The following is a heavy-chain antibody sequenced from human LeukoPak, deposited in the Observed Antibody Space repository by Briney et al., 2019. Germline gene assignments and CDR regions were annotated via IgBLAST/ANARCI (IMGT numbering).Heavy chain of an antibody. CDR2: MNPNSGNT. Sequence: GGSLRLSCAASGFTFSGSAMHWVRQAPGQGLEWMGWMNPNSGNTGYAQKFQGRVTMTRNTSISTAYMELSSLRSEDTAVYYCARGPHYYGSGSSDYWGQGTLVTVSS. D-gene: IGHD3-10*01. J-gene: IGHJ4*02. CDR1: GFTFSGSA. CDR3: ARGPHYYGSGSSDY. V-gene: IGHV1-8*02.